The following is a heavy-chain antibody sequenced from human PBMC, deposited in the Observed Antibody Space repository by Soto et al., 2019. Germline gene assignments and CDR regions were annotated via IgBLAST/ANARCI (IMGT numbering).Heavy chain of an antibody. D-gene: IGHD6-13*01. Sequence: EVQLVESGGGLVKPGGSVRLSCAASGFPFSDYSMNWVRQAPGKGLEWVSSISSTSSYIYFADSVKGRFTISRDNAKNSLYLQMKSLRAEDTAVYYCARDDLAAEFSHWGQGTLVTVSS. J-gene: IGHJ4*02. CDR1: GFPFSDYS. CDR2: ISSTSSYI. CDR3: ARDDLAAEFSH. V-gene: IGHV3-21*01.